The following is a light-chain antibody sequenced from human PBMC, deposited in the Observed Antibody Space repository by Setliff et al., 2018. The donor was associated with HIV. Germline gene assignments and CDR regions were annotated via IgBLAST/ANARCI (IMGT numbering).Light chain of an antibody. Sequence: QSALTQPASVSGSPGQSITISCTGTNSDVGSYNFVSWYQLHPGKAPKLMIYEVNNRPSGVSNRFSGSKSGNTASLTIPGLQAEDEADYYCCSYAGDTAFYVFGIGTKATV. V-gene: IGLV2-23*02. J-gene: IGLJ1*01. CDR3: CSYAGDTAFYV. CDR1: NSDVGSYNF. CDR2: EVN.